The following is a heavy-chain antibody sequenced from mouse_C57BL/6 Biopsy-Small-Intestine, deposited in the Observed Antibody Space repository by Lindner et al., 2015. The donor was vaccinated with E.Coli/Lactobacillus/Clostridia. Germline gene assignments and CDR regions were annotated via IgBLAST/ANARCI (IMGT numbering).Heavy chain of an antibody. Sequence: SVKVSCKASGYMFTSYGISWVRQAPGQGLEWMGWISANSGDTNYAQKFQDRVTLTRDTATTTAYMELRSLRSDDTAVYYCARDSYYVWQTYRRVGALNFWGQGTVVSVSS. D-gene: IGHD1-1*01. CDR1: GYMFTSYG. CDR3: ARDSYYVWQTYRRVGALNF. CDR2: ISANSGDT. J-gene: IGHJ3*01. V-gene: IGHV1-81*01.